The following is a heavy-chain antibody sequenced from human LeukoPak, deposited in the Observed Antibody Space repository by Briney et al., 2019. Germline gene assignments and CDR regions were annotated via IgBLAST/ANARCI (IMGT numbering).Heavy chain of an antibody. D-gene: IGHD3-10*01. CDR2: IGSSGRTI. J-gene: IGHJ3*02. CDR1: GFTFSSYE. Sequence: GGSLRLSCAASGFTFSSYEMNWVRQAPGKGLEWVSYIGSSGRTIYYADSVKGRFTISRDNAKNSLYLQMNSLRAEDTAVYYCARERVRMDAFDIWGQGTMVTVSS. V-gene: IGHV3-48*03. CDR3: ARERVRMDAFDI.